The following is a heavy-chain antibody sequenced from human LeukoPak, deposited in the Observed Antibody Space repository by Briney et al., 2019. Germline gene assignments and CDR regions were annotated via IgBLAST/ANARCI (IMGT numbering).Heavy chain of an antibody. Sequence: PSETLSLTCTVSGDSISSYYWSWIRQPPGKGLEWIGYIYYSGSTNYNPSLKSRVTISVDTSKNQFSLKLSSVPSADTAVYYCARTLYSSSHFDYWGQGTLVTVSS. J-gene: IGHJ4*02. CDR2: IYYSGST. V-gene: IGHV4-59*08. CDR3: ARTLYSSSHFDY. CDR1: GDSISSYY. D-gene: IGHD6-6*01.